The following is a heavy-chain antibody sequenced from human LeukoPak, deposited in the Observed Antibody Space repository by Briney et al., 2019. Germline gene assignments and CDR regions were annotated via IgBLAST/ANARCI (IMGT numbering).Heavy chain of an antibody. D-gene: IGHD5-12*01. J-gene: IGHJ4*02. Sequence: SETLSLTCTVSGGSISSSSYYWGWIRQPPGKGLEWIGSIYYSGSTYYNPSLKSRVTISVDTSKNQFSLKLSSVTAADTAVYYCAGGYSGYDVSVYWGQGTLVTVSS. V-gene: IGHV4-39*07. CDR3: AGGYSGYDVSVY. CDR1: GGSISSSSYY. CDR2: IYYSGST.